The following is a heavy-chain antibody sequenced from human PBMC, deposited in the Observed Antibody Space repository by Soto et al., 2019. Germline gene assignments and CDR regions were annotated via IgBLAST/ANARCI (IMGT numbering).Heavy chain of an antibody. Sequence: GASVKVSCKASGHTFITYGVSWVRQAPGQGLDWLGWISTYNGNTRYAERLQGRVTMTTDTTTNTAYMELRNLRSDDTAVYYCARGPTDYYDNSANYFLDYWGQGTLVTVSS. J-gene: IGHJ4*02. V-gene: IGHV1-18*01. CDR1: GHTFITYG. CDR2: ISTYNGNT. D-gene: IGHD3-22*01. CDR3: ARGPTDYYDNSANYFLDY.